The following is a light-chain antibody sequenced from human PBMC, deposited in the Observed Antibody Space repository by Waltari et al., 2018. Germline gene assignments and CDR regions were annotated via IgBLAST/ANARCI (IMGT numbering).Light chain of an antibody. Sequence: DIVMTQSPDSLAVSLGERATINCKFSQNLLYTSNKNYLSCYQQQPGQPPKLLIYWASARQSVVADRFSGGGSVTDFTLTISSVQAEDVAVYYCQQCYVNPLTFVQGTRLEIK. V-gene: IGKV4-1*01. CDR2: WAS. J-gene: IGKJ5*01. CDR1: QNLLYTSNKNY. CDR3: QQCYVNPLT.